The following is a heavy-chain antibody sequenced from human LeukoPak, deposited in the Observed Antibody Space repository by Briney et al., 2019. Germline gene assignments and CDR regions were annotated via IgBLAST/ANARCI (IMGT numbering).Heavy chain of an antibody. CDR3: ARVEMYYYDSSGYYYFDY. J-gene: IGHJ4*02. Sequence: ASVKVSCKASGYTFTNHDINWVRQATGQGLEWMGWMNPNTGNTGYAQRFQGRVTMTTDTSTSTAYRELRSLRSDDTAVYYCARVEMYYYDSSGYYYFDYWGQGTLVTVSS. V-gene: IGHV1-8*02. CDR1: GYTFTNHD. CDR2: MNPNTGNT. D-gene: IGHD3-22*01.